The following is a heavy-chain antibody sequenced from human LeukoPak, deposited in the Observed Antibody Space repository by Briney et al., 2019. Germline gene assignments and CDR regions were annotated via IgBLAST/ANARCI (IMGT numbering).Heavy chain of an antibody. CDR3: ARDGYSSSWYDSDWFDP. D-gene: IGHD6-13*01. J-gene: IGHJ5*02. CDR1: GYSISSGYY. CDR2: IYHSGST. V-gene: IGHV4-38-2*02. Sequence: SETLSLTCTVSGYSISSGYYWGWIRQPPGKGLEWIGSIYHSGSTYYNPSLKSRVTISVDTSKNQFSLKLSSVTAADTAVYYCARDGYSSSWYDSDWFDPWGQGTLVTVSS.